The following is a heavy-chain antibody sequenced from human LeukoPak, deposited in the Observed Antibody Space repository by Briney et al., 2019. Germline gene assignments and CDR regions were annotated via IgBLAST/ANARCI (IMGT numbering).Heavy chain of an antibody. CDR1: GFTFSSYW. J-gene: IGHJ4*02. V-gene: IGHV3-7*01. Sequence: GGSLRLSCAASGFTFSSYWMSWVRQAPGKGLEWVANIKQDGSEKYYVGSVKGRFTISRDNAKNSLYLQMNSLRAEDTAVYYCARDGDYDFWSGYFVDYWGQGTLVTVSS. CDR3: ARDGDYDFWSGYFVDY. D-gene: IGHD3-3*01. CDR2: IKQDGSEK.